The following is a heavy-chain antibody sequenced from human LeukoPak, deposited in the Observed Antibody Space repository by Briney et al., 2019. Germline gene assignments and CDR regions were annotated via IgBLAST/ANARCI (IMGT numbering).Heavy chain of an antibody. Sequence: ASVKVSCKASGYTFTSYYMHWVRQAPGQGLEWMGIINPSGGSTSYAQKFQGRVTMTRDTSTSTVYMELSSLRSEDTAVYYCASQRTGVDTAMVNDWFDPWGQGTLVTVFS. CDR3: ASQRTGVDTAMVNDWFDP. CDR1: GYTFTSYY. V-gene: IGHV1-46*01. D-gene: IGHD5-18*01. J-gene: IGHJ5*02. CDR2: INPSGGST.